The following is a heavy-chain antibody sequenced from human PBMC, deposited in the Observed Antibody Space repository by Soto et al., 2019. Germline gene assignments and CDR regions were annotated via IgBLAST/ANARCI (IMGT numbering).Heavy chain of an antibody. CDR1: GFTFSSYW. Sequence: GGSLRLSCAASGFTFSSYWMHWVRQAPGKGLVWVSRINSDGSSTSYADSVKGRFTISRDNAKNTLYLQMNSLRAEDTAVYYCARGRCSSTSCYPSSGYYYYYMDVWGKGTTVTVSS. V-gene: IGHV3-74*01. D-gene: IGHD2-2*01. CDR3: ARGRCSSTSCYPSSGYYYYYMDV. CDR2: INSDGSST. J-gene: IGHJ6*03.